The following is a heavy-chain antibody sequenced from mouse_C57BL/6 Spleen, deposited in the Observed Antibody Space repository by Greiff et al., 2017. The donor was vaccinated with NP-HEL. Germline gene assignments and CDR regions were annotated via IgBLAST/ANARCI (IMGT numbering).Heavy chain of an antibody. CDR2: INPSSGYT. Sequence: VQLQQSGAELARPGASVKMSCKASGYTFTSYTMHWVKQRPGQGLEWIGYINPSSGYTKYNQKFKDKATLTADKSSSTAYMQLSSLTSEDSAVYYCARDYYVSGNAMGYWGQGTSVTVSS. D-gene: IGHD1-1*01. V-gene: IGHV1-4*01. CDR1: GYTFTSYT. CDR3: ARDYYVSGNAMGY. J-gene: IGHJ4*01.